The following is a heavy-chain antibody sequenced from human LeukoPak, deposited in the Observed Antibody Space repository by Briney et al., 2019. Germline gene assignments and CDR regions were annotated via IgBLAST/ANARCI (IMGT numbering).Heavy chain of an antibody. D-gene: IGHD4-17*01. V-gene: IGHV3-48*03. Sequence: PGGSLRLPCAASGFTFSSYEMNWVRQAPGKGLEWVSYISSSGSTIYYADSVKGRFTISRDNAKNSLYLQMNSLRAEDTAVYYCARGSYGDLIDYWGQGTLVTVSS. CDR3: ARGSYGDLIDY. CDR1: GFTFSSYE. CDR2: ISSSGSTI. J-gene: IGHJ4*02.